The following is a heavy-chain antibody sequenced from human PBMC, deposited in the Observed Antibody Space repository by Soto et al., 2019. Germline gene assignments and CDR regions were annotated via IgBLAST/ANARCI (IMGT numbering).Heavy chain of an antibody. D-gene: IGHD3-16*01. Sequence: EVQLVESGGALVQPGGSLRLSCVASRFTFSTYEMHWVRQAPGKGLEWVSYISSGGSYTNYADSVKGRFTISRDNAKNSLYLQMNSLRAEDTAVYYCARELGGVTTYGMDVWGQGTTVTVSS. CDR1: RFTFSTYE. CDR2: ISSGGSYT. V-gene: IGHV3-48*03. CDR3: ARELGGVTTYGMDV. J-gene: IGHJ6*02.